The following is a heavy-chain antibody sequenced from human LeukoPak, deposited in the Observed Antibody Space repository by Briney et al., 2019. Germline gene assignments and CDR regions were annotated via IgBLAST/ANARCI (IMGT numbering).Heavy chain of an antibody. CDR3: ARDPGRSPDY. V-gene: IGHV3-64*01. CDR2: INSNGDDT. Sequence: GGSLRLSCAASGFTFSHYSFHWVRQAPGKGLEYVSAINSNGDDTYYVNSVKGRFTVSRDNSKNTLYLHMGDLRPEDMAVYYCARDPGRSPDYWGQGTLVTVSS. CDR1: GFTFSHYS. J-gene: IGHJ4*02. D-gene: IGHD1-26*01.